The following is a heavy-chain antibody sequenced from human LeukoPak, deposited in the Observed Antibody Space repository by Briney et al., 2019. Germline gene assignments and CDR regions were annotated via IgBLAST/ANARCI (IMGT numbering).Heavy chain of an antibody. CDR1: GGSISGYI. V-gene: IGHV4-59*08. Sequence: PSETLSFTCTVSGGSISGYIWSWIRQPPGKRLEWIGYVHYSGSTNYNPSLNSRVTISVDTSNNPFSLRLSTVTAEDTAVYYCARYGITIVRGGKYFFDSGGQETLVTVSS. J-gene: IGHJ4*02. D-gene: IGHD3-10*01. CDR3: ARYGITIVRGGKYFFDS. CDR2: VHYSGST.